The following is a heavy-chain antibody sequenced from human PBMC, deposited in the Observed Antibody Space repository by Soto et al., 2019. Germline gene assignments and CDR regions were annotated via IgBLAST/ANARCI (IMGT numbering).Heavy chain of an antibody. CDR1: TFTFTSSA. V-gene: IGHV1-58*01. Sequence: QMQLVQSGPEVKKPGTSVKVSCKASTFTFTSSAVQWVRQARGQRLEWIGWIVVGSGNTKYAQNFQERVTMTRDMSSGTAYLELSSLRSEETAVYYFATHREGATYFFDSWGQGPLLTVSS. CDR3: ATHREGATYFFDS. J-gene: IGHJ4*02. CDR2: IVVGSGNT. D-gene: IGHD1-26*01.